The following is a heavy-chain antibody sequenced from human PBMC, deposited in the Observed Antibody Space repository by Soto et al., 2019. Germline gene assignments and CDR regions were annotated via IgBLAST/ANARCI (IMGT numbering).Heavy chain of an antibody. CDR3: AKDTPQEWLLVFHY. V-gene: IGHV3-23*01. CDR1: GFTFSNYA. J-gene: IGHJ4*02. Sequence: EVQLLESGGGLVQSGGSLRLSCAGSGFTFSNYAMSWVRQAPGKGLEWVSAISGSGDSTYYANSVKGRFTISRDNSKNTLYLQMNSLRAEDTAVYYCAKDTPQEWLLVFHYWGQGTLVTVSS. CDR2: ISGSGDST. D-gene: IGHD3-3*01.